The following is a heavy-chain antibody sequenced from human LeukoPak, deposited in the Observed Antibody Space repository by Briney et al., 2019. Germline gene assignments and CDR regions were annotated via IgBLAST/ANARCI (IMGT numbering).Heavy chain of an antibody. D-gene: IGHD6-19*01. CDR2: ISYDGSNK. CDR3: AKDKRNIGSGTLHDY. CDR1: GFTFSSFG. J-gene: IGHJ4*02. V-gene: IGHV3-30*18. Sequence: GGSLRLSCAASGFTFSSFGMHWVRQAPGNGLEWVAVISYDGSNKYGDSVKGRFTISRDNSKNTLYLQMNSLRAEDTAVYYCAKDKRNIGSGTLHDYWGQGTLVTVSS.